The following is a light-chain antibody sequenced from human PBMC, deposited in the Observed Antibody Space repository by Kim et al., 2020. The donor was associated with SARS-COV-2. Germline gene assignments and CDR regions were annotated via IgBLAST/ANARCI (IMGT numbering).Light chain of an antibody. CDR2: YDS. Sequence: SYELTQPPSVSVAPGQTARITCRGNNIGGQSVYWYQQKPGQAPVLVIYYDSDRPSGIPERFSGSKSANTATLTISRVEAGDEADYYCQVWDTDTGPYVFGTGTKVTVL. V-gene: IGLV3-21*01. J-gene: IGLJ1*01. CDR1: NIGGQS. CDR3: QVWDTDTGPYV.